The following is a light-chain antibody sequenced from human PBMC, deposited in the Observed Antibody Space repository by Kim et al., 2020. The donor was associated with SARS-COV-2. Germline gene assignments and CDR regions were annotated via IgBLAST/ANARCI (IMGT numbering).Light chain of an antibody. CDR2: DVS. Sequence: QSALTQPTSVSRSPGQSIIISCTGTSTDIGSYNYVSWYQQHPGNAPKLLIYDVSKRPSGVSNRFSASKSGNTAYLTISGLQAEDEAEYYCSSYTRGSTWVFGGGTKVTVL. J-gene: IGLJ3*02. CDR3: SSYTRGSTWV. V-gene: IGLV2-14*03. CDR1: STDIGSYNY.